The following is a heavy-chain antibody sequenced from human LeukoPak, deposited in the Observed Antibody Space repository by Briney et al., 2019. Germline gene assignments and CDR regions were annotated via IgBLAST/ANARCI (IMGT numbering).Heavy chain of an antibody. CDR1: GYTFIDYY. V-gene: IGHV1-2*02. CDR3: ARGSRFHPQNWFAP. Sequence: ASVKVSCKASGYTFIDYYIHWVRQAPGQGLEWMGWVCPNTGGTYYVQTFQGRVTMTSAASISTVYMELTSLTYDDTAVYYCARGSRFHPQNWFAPWGQGTLITVSS. CDR2: VCPNTGGT. D-gene: IGHD3-10*01. J-gene: IGHJ5*02.